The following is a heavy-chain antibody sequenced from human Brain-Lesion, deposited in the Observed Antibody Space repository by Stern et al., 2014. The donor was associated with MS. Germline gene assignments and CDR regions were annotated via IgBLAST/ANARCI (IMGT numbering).Heavy chain of an antibody. CDR3: ARDYGDLEFDL. V-gene: IGHV4-61*02. Sequence: KESGPGLVKPSQTLSLTCTVSGGPISSHSYYWSWIRQPAGKGLEWIGRIYASGNTNYTPSRKSGVPISLNTSKTQLSLRLSFVTASDPAVYYCARDYGDLEFDLWGQGTLVTVSS. D-gene: IGHD4-17*01. CDR2: IYASGNT. J-gene: IGHJ4*02. CDR1: GGPISSHSYY.